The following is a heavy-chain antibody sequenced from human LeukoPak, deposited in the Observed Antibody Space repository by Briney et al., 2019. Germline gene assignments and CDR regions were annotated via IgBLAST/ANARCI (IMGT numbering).Heavy chain of an antibody. V-gene: IGHV6-1*01. CDR1: GDSVSSNSAA. D-gene: IGHD6-19*01. Sequence: SQTLSLTCAISGDSVSSNSAAWNWIRQSPSRGLEWLGRTFYRSKWYNDYAVSVKSRITINPDTSKNQFSLQLNSVTPEDTAVYYCARDEGTSGWYVNWYFDLCGRGTLVTVSS. CDR3: ARDEGTSGWYVNWYFDL. CDR2: TFYRSKWYN. J-gene: IGHJ2*01.